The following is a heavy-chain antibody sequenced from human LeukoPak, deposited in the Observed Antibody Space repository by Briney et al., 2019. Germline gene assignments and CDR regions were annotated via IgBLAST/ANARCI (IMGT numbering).Heavy chain of an antibody. Sequence: PGGSLRLSCAASGFTFSSYWMHWVRQAPGKGLEFVSAISSNAGGTNYADSVKGRFTISRDNSNTTLYLQMSSLRAEDTAIYYCAKLDGSGSYYSGLDYWGQGTLVTASS. CDR2: ISSNAGGT. CDR3: AKLDGSGSYYSGLDY. CDR1: GFTFSSYW. V-gene: IGHV3-64D*06. J-gene: IGHJ4*02. D-gene: IGHD3-10*01.